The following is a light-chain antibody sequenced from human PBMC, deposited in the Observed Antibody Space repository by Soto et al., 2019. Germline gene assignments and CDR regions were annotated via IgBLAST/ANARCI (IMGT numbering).Light chain of an antibody. CDR3: QQYHTSWT. CDR1: QSISRW. V-gene: IGKV1-5*01. CDR2: DGF. Sequence: DIQMTQSPSTLSTSVGDRVTITCRASQSISRWLAWYQQKPGKAPNLLIHDGFSLESGVPSRFSGSESGTEFTLTITSLQPDDFATYYCQQYHTSWTFGQGTRVEI. J-gene: IGKJ1*01.